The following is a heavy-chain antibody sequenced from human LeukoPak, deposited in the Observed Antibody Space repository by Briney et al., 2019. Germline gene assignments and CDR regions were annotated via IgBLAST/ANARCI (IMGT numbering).Heavy chain of an antibody. CDR1: GGSINSSSYY. V-gene: IGHV4-39*01. D-gene: IGHD6-19*01. J-gene: IGHJ3*02. CDR2: IYYSGST. Sequence: SETLSLTCTVSGGSINSSSYYWGWIRQPPGKGLEWIGSIYYSGSTYYNPSLKSRVTISVDTSKNQFSLKLSSVTAADTAVYYCARLTPVAGNAFDIWGQGTMVTVSS. CDR3: ARLTPVAGNAFDI.